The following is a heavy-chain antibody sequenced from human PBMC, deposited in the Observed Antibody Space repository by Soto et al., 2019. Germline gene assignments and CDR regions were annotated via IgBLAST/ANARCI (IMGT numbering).Heavy chain of an antibody. CDR1: GGSISSGDYY. CDR3: ARVVVVPAETYYFDY. J-gene: IGHJ4*02. V-gene: IGHV4-30-4*01. Sequence: SETLSLTCTFSGGSISSGDYYWSWIRQPPGKGLEWIGYIYYSGSTYYNPSLKSRVTISVDTSKNQFSLKLSSVTAADTAVYYCARVVVVPAETYYFDYWGQGTLVTVSS. D-gene: IGHD2-2*01. CDR2: IYYSGST.